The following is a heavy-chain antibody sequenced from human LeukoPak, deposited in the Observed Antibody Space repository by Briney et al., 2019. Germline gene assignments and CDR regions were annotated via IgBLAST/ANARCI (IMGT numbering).Heavy chain of an antibody. Sequence: GGSLRLSCAASGFTFSNYAMSWVRQAPGKGLEWVSAITGSGGTTYYADSAKGRFTISRDNSKNTVYLQMNSLRAEDTAVYYCAKGPDKYGIKEYADFWGQGTLVTVSS. CDR1: GFTFSNYA. J-gene: IGHJ4*02. D-gene: IGHD2-8*01. CDR2: ITGSGGTT. V-gene: IGHV3-23*01. CDR3: AKGPDKYGIKEYADF.